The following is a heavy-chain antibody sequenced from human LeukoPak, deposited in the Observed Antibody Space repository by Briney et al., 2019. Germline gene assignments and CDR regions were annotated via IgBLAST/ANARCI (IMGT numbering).Heavy chain of an antibody. CDR1: GGSISSGGYY. D-gene: IGHD3-10*01. CDR2: IYHSGST. CDR3: ARGFYSDYYGSGSYYNDPGPNTPHYFDY. J-gene: IGHJ4*02. V-gene: IGHV4-30-2*01. Sequence: SETLSLTCTVSGGSISSGGYYWSWIRQPPGKGLEWIGYIYHSGSTYYNPSLKSRVTISVGRSKNQFSLKLSSVTAADTAVYYCARGFYSDYYGSGSYYNDPGPNTPHYFDYWGQGTLVTVSS.